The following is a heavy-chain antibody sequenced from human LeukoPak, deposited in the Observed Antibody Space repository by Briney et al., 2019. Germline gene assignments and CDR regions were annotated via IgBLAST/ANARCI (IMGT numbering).Heavy chain of an antibody. CDR3: ARERDGRFFDY. CDR1: GLRFGSFW. J-gene: IGHJ4*02. V-gene: IGHV3-7*01. D-gene: IGHD5-24*01. CDR2: INQDGSEK. Sequence: GGSVRLSCAVSGLRFGSFWMSWVRQAPGKRLEWVANINQDGSEKYFVDSVRGRFTISRDNSKNSLHPQMNTLRAEDTAVYYCARERDGRFFDYWGQGTLVTVSS.